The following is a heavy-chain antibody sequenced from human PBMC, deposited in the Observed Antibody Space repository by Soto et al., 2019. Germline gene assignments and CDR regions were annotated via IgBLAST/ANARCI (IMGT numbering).Heavy chain of an antibody. Sequence: QVQLQESGPGLVKASQTLSLTCIVSGTSTSSGAFYWNWIRQHPGKGLEWIGDIYYTGSSNYNPSLRNRVNSSLDTSRNQFFLKLSDMTAADTAVYYGAGLVRGVTMKQYHGKDVWGPGTTVNVSS. CDR1: GTSTSSGAFY. V-gene: IGHV4-31*03. CDR3: AGLVRGVTMKQYHGKDV. D-gene: IGHD3-10*01. CDR2: IYYTGSS. J-gene: IGHJ6*02.